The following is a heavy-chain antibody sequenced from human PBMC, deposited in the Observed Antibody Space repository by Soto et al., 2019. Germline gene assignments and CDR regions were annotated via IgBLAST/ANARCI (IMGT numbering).Heavy chain of an antibody. CDR1: GFTFSSYA. Sequence: QVQLVESGGGVVQPGRSLRLSCAASGFTFSSYAMHWVRQAPGKGLEWVAVISYDGSNKYYADSVKGRFTISRDNSKNTLYLQMHSLRAEDTAVYYCARERIQLWLVNWYFDLWGRGTLVTVSS. CDR3: ARERIQLWLVNWYFDL. J-gene: IGHJ2*01. D-gene: IGHD5-18*01. V-gene: IGHV3-30-3*01. CDR2: ISYDGSNK.